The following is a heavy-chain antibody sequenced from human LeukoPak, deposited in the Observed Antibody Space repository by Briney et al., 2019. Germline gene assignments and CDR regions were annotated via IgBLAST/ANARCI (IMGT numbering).Heavy chain of an antibody. CDR2: INYSGST. D-gene: IGHD2-2*01. CDR3: ARLNVPADEYYFDY. V-gene: IGHV4-34*01. CDR1: GGSFSAYS. J-gene: IGHJ4*02. Sequence: PSETLSLTCAVYGGSFSAYSWNWIRQPPGKGLEWIGEINYSGSTNYNPSLKSRVTMSIDTSKNQFSLRLSSVTAADTAVYYCARLNVPADEYYFDYWGQGTLVTVSS.